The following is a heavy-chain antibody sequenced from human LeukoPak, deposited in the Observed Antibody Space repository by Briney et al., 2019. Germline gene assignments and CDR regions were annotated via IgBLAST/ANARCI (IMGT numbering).Heavy chain of an antibody. CDR1: GGSVTSTNW. Sequence: PSETLSLTCDVSGGSVTSTNWWTWVRQPPGKGLEWIGEVHLDGRTNYNPSLKSRVTISVDTSKNQFSLKLSSVTAADTAVYYCARIQGYDSSGYYPDNWFDPWGQGTLVTVSS. CDR3: ARIQGYDSSGYYPDNWFDP. CDR2: VHLDGRT. J-gene: IGHJ5*02. D-gene: IGHD3-22*01. V-gene: IGHV4-4*02.